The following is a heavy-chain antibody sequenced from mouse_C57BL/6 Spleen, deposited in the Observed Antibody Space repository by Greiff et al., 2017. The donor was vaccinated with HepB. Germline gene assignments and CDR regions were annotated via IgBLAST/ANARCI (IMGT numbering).Heavy chain of an antibody. D-gene: IGHD2-4*01. CDR1: GFTFSSYT. V-gene: IGHV5-9*01. CDR3: ARIGIYYDYDGVDY. CDR2: ISGGGGNT. Sequence: EVKVVESGGGLVKPGGSLKLSCAASGFTFSSYTMSWVRQTPEKRLEWVATISGGGGNTYYPDSVKGRFTISRDNAKNTLYLQMSSLRSEDTALYYCARIGIYYDYDGVDYWGQGTTLTVSS. J-gene: IGHJ2*01.